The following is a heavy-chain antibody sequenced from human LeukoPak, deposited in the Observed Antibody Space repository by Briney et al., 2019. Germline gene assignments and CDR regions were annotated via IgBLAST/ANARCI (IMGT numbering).Heavy chain of an antibody. Sequence: SETLSLTCTVSGGSISSSSYHWGWIRQPPGKGLEWIGSMYCSGGTYYNPSLKSRVTIYVDTSNNQFSLKLSSVTAADTAVYYCARHSGGYYHYMDVWGKGTTVTISS. CDR2: MYCSGGT. V-gene: IGHV4-39*01. CDR1: GGSISSSSYH. D-gene: IGHD1-1*01. J-gene: IGHJ6*03. CDR3: ARHSGGYYHYMDV.